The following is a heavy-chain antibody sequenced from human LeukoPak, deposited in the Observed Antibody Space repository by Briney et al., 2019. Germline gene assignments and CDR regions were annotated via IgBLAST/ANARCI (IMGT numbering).Heavy chain of an antibody. Sequence: ASVKVSCKASGYTFTVYYMHWVRRAPGQGLEGMGWINPNSGGTYYPQEFQGRVTMTRDTSISTAYMEMSRLRSDDTAVYYCASGLITVSPRFRHYQYYMDVWGKGTTVTVSS. CDR2: INPNSGGT. CDR3: ASGLITVSPRFRHYQYYMDV. CDR1: GYTFTVYY. J-gene: IGHJ6*03. D-gene: IGHD1-20*01. V-gene: IGHV1-2*02.